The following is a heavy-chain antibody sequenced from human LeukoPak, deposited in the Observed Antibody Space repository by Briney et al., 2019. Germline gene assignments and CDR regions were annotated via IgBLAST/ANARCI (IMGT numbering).Heavy chain of an antibody. V-gene: IGHV3-7*01. CDR3: ASQYSSSWTYFDY. D-gene: IGHD6-13*01. J-gene: IGHJ4*02. Sequence: GGSLRLSCAASGFTFSSYWMSWVRRAPGKGLEWVANIKQDGSEKYYVDSVKGRFTISRDNAKNPLYLQMNSLRAEDTAVYYCASQYSSSWTYFDYWGQGTLVTVSS. CDR2: IKQDGSEK. CDR1: GFTFSSYW.